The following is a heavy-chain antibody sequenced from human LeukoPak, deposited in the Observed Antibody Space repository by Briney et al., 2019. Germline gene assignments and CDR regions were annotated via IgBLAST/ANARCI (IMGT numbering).Heavy chain of an antibody. CDR2: ISYDGSGQ. V-gene: IGHV3-30*18. CDR1: AFTFRSYG. CDR3: AKDQRTMTRRMDV. J-gene: IGHJ6*02. D-gene: IGHD2-2*01. Sequence: GGSLRLSCVASAFTFRSYGMHWVRQAPGKGLEWVAVISYDGSGQFYADSLKGRFTISRDNSKNTLYLQMNSLRVEDTAVYYCAKDQRTMTRRMDVWGQGTTVTVSS.